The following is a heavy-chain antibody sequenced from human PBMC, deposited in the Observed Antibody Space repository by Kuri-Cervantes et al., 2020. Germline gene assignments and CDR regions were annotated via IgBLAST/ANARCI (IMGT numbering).Heavy chain of an antibody. Sequence: GESLKISCAASGFTFSSYAMHWVRQAPGKGLEWVAVISYDGSNKYYADSVKGRFTISRDNSKNTLYLQMNSLRAEDTAVYYCARVRRITAAADYYFDYWGQGTLVTVSS. CDR2: ISYDGSNK. CDR3: ARVRRITAAADYYFDY. J-gene: IGHJ4*02. V-gene: IGHV3-30*04. CDR1: GFTFSSYA. D-gene: IGHD6-13*01.